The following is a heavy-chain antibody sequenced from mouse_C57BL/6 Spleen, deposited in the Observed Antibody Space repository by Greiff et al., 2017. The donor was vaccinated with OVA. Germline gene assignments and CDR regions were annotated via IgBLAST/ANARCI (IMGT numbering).Heavy chain of an antibody. V-gene: IGHV1-55*01. Sequence: QVQLKQPGAELVKPGASVKMSCKASGYTFTSYWITWVKQRPGQGLEWIGDIYPGSGSTNYNEKFKSKATLTVDTSSSTAYMQLSSLTSEDSAVYYCARRGDGYYGDDYWGKGTTLTVSS. CDR1: GYTFTSYW. D-gene: IGHD2-3*01. CDR3: ARRGDGYYGDDY. CDR2: IYPGSGST. J-gene: IGHJ2*01.